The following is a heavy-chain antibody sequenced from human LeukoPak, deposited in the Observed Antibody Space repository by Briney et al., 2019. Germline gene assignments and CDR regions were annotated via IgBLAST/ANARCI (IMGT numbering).Heavy chain of an antibody. V-gene: IGHV3-7*04. Sequence: GGSLRLSCAASGFTFSFYWMGWVRQAPGKGLEWVANIKQDGSEKYYVDYARGRFTISRDNAKNSLYLQMNSLRAEDTAVYYCARDEHQYYSESSGRFDYWGQGTLVTVSS. CDR1: GFTFSFYW. J-gene: IGHJ4*02. D-gene: IGHD3-22*01. CDR2: IKQDGSEK. CDR3: ARDEHQYYSESSGRFDY.